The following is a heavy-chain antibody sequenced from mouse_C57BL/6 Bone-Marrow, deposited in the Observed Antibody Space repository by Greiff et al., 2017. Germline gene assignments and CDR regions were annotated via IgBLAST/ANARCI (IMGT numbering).Heavy chain of an antibody. CDR3: ARSEYGYGYYAMDY. V-gene: IGHV1-50*01. CDR1: GYTFTSYW. CDR2: IDPSDSYT. Sequence: QVQLQQPGAELVKPGASVKLSCKASGYTFTSYWMQWVKQRPGQGLEWIGEIDPSDSYTNYNQKFKGKATLTVDTSSSTAYMQLSSLTSEDSAVYYCARSEYGYGYYAMDYWGQGTSVTVSS. D-gene: IGHD2-2*01. J-gene: IGHJ4*01.